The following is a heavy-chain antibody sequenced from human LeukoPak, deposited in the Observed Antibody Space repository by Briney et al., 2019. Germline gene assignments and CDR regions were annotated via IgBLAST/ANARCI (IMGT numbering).Heavy chain of an antibody. Sequence: ASVKVSCKASGYTFTGYYMHWVRQAPGQGLEWMGWISAYNGNTNYAQKLQGRVTMTTDTSTSTAYMELRSLRSDDTAVYYCARRGAGSYYFDYWGQGTLVTVSS. D-gene: IGHD3-10*01. J-gene: IGHJ4*02. CDR1: GYTFTGYY. CDR2: ISAYNGNT. CDR3: ARRGAGSYYFDY. V-gene: IGHV1-18*04.